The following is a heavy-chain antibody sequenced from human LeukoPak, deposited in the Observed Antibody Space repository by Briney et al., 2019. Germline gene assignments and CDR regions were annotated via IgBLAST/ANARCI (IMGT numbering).Heavy chain of an antibody. D-gene: IGHD2-2*01. CDR2: IYHSGST. CDR3: ARACSSTSCYGWFDP. V-gene: IGHV4-38-2*01. J-gene: IGHJ5*02. CDR1: GYSISSGYY. Sequence: PSETLSLTCAVSGYSISSGYYWGWIRQPPGKGLEWIGSIYHSGSTYYNPSLKSRVTISVGTSKNQFSLKLSSVTAADTAVYYCARACSSTSCYGWFDPWGQGTLVTVSS.